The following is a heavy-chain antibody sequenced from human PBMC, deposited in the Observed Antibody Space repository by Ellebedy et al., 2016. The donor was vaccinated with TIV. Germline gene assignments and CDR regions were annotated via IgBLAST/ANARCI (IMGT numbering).Heavy chain of an antibody. V-gene: IGHV3-33*06. CDR3: AKIIYELYVFPFDS. Sequence: GGSLRLXXAASGFTFKNFAMHWVRQAPGKGLEWVAVIWFDGSDKYYGDSVKGRFTISRDNSDNTVSLQINSLRAEDTAVYFCAKIIYELYVFPFDSWGPGTLVTVSS. J-gene: IGHJ5*01. CDR2: IWFDGSDK. CDR1: GFTFKNFA. D-gene: IGHD3-10*01.